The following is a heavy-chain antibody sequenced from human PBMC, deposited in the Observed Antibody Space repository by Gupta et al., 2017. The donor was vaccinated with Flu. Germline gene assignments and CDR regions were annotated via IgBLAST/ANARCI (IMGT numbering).Heavy chain of an antibody. D-gene: IGHD2-2*01. V-gene: IGHV3-30*04. J-gene: IGHJ3*02. CDR2: ISSDGRKN. CDR3: AREGPGGGDCRSPRCYQDGFDM. Sequence: QVQLVVSGGGVVQPGRSLRLSCVASGFTFSINPMHWVRQAPGKGLEWVAFISSDGRKNCYADSVRGRFSISRDNSNNTLYLQLSTLRAEDTALYYCAREGPGGGDCRSPRCYQDGFDMWGQGTMVTVSS. CDR1: GFTFSINP.